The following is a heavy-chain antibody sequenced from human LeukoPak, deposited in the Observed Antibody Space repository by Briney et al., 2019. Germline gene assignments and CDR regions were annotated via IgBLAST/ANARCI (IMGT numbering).Heavy chain of an antibody. Sequence: PGGSLRLSCAASGFTFSNYDMHWVRQATGKGLEWVSAIGTAGDTYYPGSVKGRFTISRENAKNSLYLQMNSLRAGDTAVYYCAREVYDSSGYPPPPNYGMDVWGQGTTVTVSS. CDR3: AREVYDSSGYPPPPNYGMDV. CDR2: IGTAGDT. D-gene: IGHD3-22*01. CDR1: GFTFSNYD. J-gene: IGHJ6*02. V-gene: IGHV3-13*04.